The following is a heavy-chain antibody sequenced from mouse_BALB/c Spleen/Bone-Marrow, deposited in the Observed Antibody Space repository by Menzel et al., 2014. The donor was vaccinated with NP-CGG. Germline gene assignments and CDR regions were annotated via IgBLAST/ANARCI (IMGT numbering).Heavy chain of an antibody. D-gene: IGHD4-1*01. V-gene: IGHV5-17*02. Sequence: EVQLVESGGGLVQPGGSRKLSCAASGFTFSSFGMHWVRQAPEKGLEWVAYISSGSSTIFYADTLKGRFTVSRDNPKNTLFLQMTSLRSEDTAMYYCTRGGNWDDFDYWDQGTTLTVSS. CDR2: ISSGSSTI. J-gene: IGHJ2*01. CDR1: GFTFSSFG. CDR3: TRGGNWDDFDY.